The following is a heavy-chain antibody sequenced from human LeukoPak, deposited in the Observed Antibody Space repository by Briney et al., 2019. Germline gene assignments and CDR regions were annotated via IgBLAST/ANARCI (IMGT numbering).Heavy chain of an antibody. J-gene: IGHJ4*02. CDR3: AKGLVGAGFDF. Sequence: PGGSLRLSCAASGFTFSSYSMNWVRQAPGKGLEWVSSISSSSSYIYYADSVEGRFTISRDNAKNSLFLQMNSLRAEDTALYYCAKGLVGAGFDFWGQGTLVTVSS. D-gene: IGHD1-26*01. CDR2: ISSSSSYI. CDR1: GFTFSSYS. V-gene: IGHV3-21*01.